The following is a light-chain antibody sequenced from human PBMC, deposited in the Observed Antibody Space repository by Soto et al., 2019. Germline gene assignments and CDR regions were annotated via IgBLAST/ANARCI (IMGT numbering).Light chain of an antibody. CDR1: QSLPSKY. V-gene: IGKV3-20*01. CDR2: AAS. Sequence: IVLTQSPGTLSLSPGERATHSCRASQSLPSKYLAWYRQKPGQPPRLLIYAASSRATGIPDRFSGSGSGTDFTLTISRLEPEDFAMYYCQGHVGSPPDYPFGQGTKLEI. CDR3: QGHVGSPPDYP. J-gene: IGKJ2*01.